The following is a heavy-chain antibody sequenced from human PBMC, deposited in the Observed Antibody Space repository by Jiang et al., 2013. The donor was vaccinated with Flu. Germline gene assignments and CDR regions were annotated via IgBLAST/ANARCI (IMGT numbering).Heavy chain of an antibody. V-gene: IGHV1-69*04. CDR2: IIPILGIA. D-gene: IGHD3-22*01. CDR1: GGTFSSYA. Sequence: SGAEVKKPGSSVKVSCKASGGTFSSYAISWVRQAPGQGLEWMGRIIPILGIANYAQKFQGRVTITADKSTSTAYMELSSLRSEDTAVYYCARDRDYYDSSGPLRAAGWGQGTLVTVSS. J-gene: IGHJ4*02. CDR3: ARDRDYYDSSGPLRAAG.